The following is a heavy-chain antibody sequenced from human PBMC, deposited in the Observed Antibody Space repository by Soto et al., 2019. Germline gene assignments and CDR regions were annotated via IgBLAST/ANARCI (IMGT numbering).Heavy chain of an antibody. CDR3: ARDRIRFGELTPFDY. V-gene: IGHV3-74*01. CDR2: INSDGSST. D-gene: IGHD3-10*01. J-gene: IGHJ4*02. CDR1: GFTFSSYW. Sequence: GGSLRLSCAASGFTFSSYWMHWVRQAPGKGLVWVSRINSDGSSTSYADSVKGRFTISRDNAKNTLYLQMNSLRAEDTAVYYCARDRIRFGELTPFDYWGQGTLVTVSS.